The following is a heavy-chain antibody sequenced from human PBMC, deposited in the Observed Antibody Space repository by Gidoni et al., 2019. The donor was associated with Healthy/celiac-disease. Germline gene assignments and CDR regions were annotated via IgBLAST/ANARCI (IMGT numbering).Heavy chain of an antibody. CDR1: GYPFTGYY. CDR3: ARGWLRLASD. CDR2: INPNGGGT. D-gene: IGHD5-12*01. V-gene: IGHV1-2*02. Sequence: QVQLVQSGAEVKKPGASVKVCCRASGYPFTGYYMHWVRQTPGQGLEWMGWINPNGGGTNYAQKFQGRVTMTRDTSISTAYMELSRLRSDDTAVYYCARGWLRLASDWGQGTLVTVSS. J-gene: IGHJ4*02.